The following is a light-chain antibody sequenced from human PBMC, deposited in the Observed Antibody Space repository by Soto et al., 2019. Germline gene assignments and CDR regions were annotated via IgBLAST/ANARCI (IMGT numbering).Light chain of an antibody. Sequence: DIQMTQSPSSLSASVGDRVTITCRASQSISSSLNWYQQKPGKAPKLLIYAASSLQSGVPSRFSGSGSGTDFTLTISRLQPEDFATYFCQQTYTTPRTFGQGNNLEI. V-gene: IGKV1-39*01. CDR1: QSISSS. J-gene: IGKJ1*01. CDR2: AAS. CDR3: QQTYTTPRT.